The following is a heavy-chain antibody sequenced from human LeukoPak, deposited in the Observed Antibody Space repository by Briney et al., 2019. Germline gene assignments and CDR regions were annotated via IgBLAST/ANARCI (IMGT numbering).Heavy chain of an antibody. CDR1: GFSFSSYA. D-gene: IGHD6-19*01. CDR3: ATGGSGWTPMD. CDR2: ISGDST. V-gene: IGHV3-23*01. J-gene: IGHJ4*02. Sequence: GGSLRLSCAASGFSFSSYAMNWVRQAPGKGLEWVSGISGDSTYYADSVKGRFTISRDKSKNTLYLQMNSLRDDDTALYYCATGGSGWTPMDWGQGTRVTVSS.